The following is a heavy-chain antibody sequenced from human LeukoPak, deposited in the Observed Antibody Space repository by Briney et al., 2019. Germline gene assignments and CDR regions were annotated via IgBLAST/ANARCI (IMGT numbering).Heavy chain of an antibody. CDR2: IYSGGST. CDR1: GFTVSSNY. J-gene: IGHJ6*02. Sequence: GGSLRLSCAASGFTVSSNYMSWVRQAPGKGPEWVSVIYSGGSTYYADSVKDRFTISRDNSKNTVYLQMNSLRAEDTAVYYCARNTAMVDYGMDVWGQGTTVTVSS. D-gene: IGHD5-18*01. V-gene: IGHV3-53*01. CDR3: ARNTAMVDYGMDV.